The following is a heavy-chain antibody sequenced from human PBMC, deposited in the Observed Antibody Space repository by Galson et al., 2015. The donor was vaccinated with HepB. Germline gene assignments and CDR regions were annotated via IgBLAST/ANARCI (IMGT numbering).Heavy chain of an antibody. CDR2: IIPILGIA. Sequence: SVKVSCKASGGTFSSYTISWVRQAPGQGLEWMGRIIPILGIANYAQKFQGRVTITADKSTSTAYMELSSLRSEDTAVYYCARERGSGSYYEPYYYGMDVWGQGTTVTVSS. CDR1: GGTFSSYT. V-gene: IGHV1-69*04. J-gene: IGHJ6*02. D-gene: IGHD3-10*01. CDR3: ARERGSGSYYEPYYYGMDV.